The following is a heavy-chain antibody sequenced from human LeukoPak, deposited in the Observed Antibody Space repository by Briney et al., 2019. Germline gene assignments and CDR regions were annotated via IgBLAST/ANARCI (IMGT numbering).Heavy chain of an antibody. Sequence: PGGSLRLSCAASGFTFSNAWMSWVRQAPGKGLEWVGRIKSKTDGWTTDYAAPVKGRFTISRDDSKNTLYLQMNSLKTEDTAVYYCTTDRVDIVVVPAAMGAFDIWGQGTMVTVSS. CDR1: GFTFSNAW. CDR2: IKSKTDGWTT. CDR3: TTDRVDIVVVPAAMGAFDI. J-gene: IGHJ3*02. V-gene: IGHV3-15*01. D-gene: IGHD2-2*01.